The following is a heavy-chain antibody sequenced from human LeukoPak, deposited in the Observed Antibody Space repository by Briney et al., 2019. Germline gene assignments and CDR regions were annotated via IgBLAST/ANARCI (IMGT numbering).Heavy chain of an antibody. CDR2: FDPEDGET. D-gene: IGHD2-2*01. J-gene: IGHJ3*02. V-gene: IGHV1-24*01. Sequence: ASVKVSCKVSGYTLTELSMHWVRQAPGKGLEWMGGFDPEDGETIYAQKFQGRVTMTEDTSTDTAYMELSSLRSEDTAVYYCATARGRVVVPAAGDAFDIWGQGTMVTVSS. CDR3: ATARGRVVVPAAGDAFDI. CDR1: GYTLTELS.